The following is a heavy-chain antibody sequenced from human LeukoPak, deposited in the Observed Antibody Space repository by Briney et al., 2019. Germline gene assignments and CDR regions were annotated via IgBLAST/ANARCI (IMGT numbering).Heavy chain of an antibody. V-gene: IGHV3-53*01. D-gene: IGHD1-26*01. CDR2: IYSGGST. CDR3: ARSLVVGATYPYH. J-gene: IGHJ5*02. CDR1: GSTVSINY. Sequence: GGSLRLSCAASGSTVSINYMNWVRQAPGRGLEWVSVIYSGGSTYYADSVKGRFIISRDNSKNTLQMKSLRVEDTAVYYCARSLVVGATYPYHWGQGTLVTVSS.